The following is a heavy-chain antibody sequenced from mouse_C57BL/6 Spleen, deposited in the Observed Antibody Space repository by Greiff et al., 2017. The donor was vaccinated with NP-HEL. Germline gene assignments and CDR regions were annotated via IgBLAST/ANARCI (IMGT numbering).Heavy chain of an antibody. J-gene: IGHJ3*01. CDR1: GYSITSGYD. V-gene: IGHV3-1*01. Sequence: EVKLVESGPGMVKPSQSLSLTCTVTGYSITSGYDWHWIRHFPGNKLEWMGYISYSGSTNYNPSLKSRISITHDTSKNHFFLKLNSVTTEDTATYYCARGGPYGNYAWFAYWGQGTLVTVSA. D-gene: IGHD2-1*01. CDR2: ISYSGST. CDR3: ARGGPYGNYAWFAY.